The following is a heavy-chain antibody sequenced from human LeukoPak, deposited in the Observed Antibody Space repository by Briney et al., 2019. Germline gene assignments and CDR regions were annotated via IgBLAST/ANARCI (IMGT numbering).Heavy chain of an antibody. CDR2: IYYSGST. V-gene: IGHV4-59*01. Sequence: SETLSLTCTVSGGSISSYYWSWIRQPPGKGLEWIGYIYYSGSTNYNPSLKSRVTISVDTSKNQFSLKLSSVTAAVTAVYYCARDYYGSGTNDYWGQGTLVTVSS. CDR3: ARDYYGSGTNDY. CDR1: GGSISSYY. J-gene: IGHJ4*02. D-gene: IGHD3-10*01.